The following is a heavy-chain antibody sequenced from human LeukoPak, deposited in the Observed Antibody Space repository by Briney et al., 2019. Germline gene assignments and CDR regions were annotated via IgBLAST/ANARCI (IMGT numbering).Heavy chain of an antibody. J-gene: IGHJ4*02. V-gene: IGHV1-2*06. D-gene: IGHD4-17*01. CDR3: ARKGDYEVDFDY. Sequence: GSVKVSCKASGYTFTGYFIHWLRQAPGQGPEWMGRINPNTGGTNYAQKFQDRITMTKDTSINTVDMELSRLRSDDTAVYYCARKGDYEVDFDYWGQGTLVTVSS. CDR1: GYTFTGYF. CDR2: INPNTGGT.